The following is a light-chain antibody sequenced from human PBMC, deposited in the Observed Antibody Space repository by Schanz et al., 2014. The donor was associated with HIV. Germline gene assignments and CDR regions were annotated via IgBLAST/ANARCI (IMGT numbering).Light chain of an antibody. CDR3: QYFGNSGGT. CDR2: DAS. Sequence: TVMTQSPATLSVSPGERATLSCWASQSVGSHVAWYQQKPGQAPRLLIYDASSRATGIPDRFSGSGSGTDFTLTISSLEPEDFAVYYCQYFGNSGGTFGGGTKVEIK. J-gene: IGKJ4*01. CDR1: QSVGSH. V-gene: IGKV3D-15*01.